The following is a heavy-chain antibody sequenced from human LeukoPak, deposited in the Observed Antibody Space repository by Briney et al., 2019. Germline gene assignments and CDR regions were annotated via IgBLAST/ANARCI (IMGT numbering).Heavy chain of an antibody. D-gene: IGHD3-10*01. Sequence: GESLKISCKASGYSFTNYWIGCVRQMPGKGLEWMGIIYPGDSDTRYSPSFQGQVTISAHKSISTAYLQWSSLKASATAIYYCVRPYSEGYLFDYWGQGTLVTVYS. CDR3: VRPYSEGYLFDY. V-gene: IGHV5-51*01. J-gene: IGHJ4*02. CDR1: GYSFTNYW. CDR2: IYPGDSDT.